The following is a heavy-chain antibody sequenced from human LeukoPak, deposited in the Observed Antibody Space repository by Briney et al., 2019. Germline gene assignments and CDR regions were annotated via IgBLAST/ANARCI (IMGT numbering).Heavy chain of an antibody. CDR2: IRYDGSNK. CDR1: GFTFSSYG. V-gene: IGHV3-30*02. D-gene: IGHD3-22*01. Sequence: GGSLRLSCAASGFTFSSYGMHWVRQAPGKGLEWVAFIRYDGSNKYYADSVKGRFTISRDNSKNTLYLQMNSLRAEDTAVYYCARSITMIVVVKYWGQGTLVTVSS. CDR3: ARSITMIVVVKY. J-gene: IGHJ4*02.